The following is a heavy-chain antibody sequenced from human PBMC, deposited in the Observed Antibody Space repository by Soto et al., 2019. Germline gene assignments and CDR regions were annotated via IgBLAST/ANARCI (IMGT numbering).Heavy chain of an antibody. V-gene: IGHV1-69*12. J-gene: IGHJ4*02. CDR2: IIPIFGTA. CDR3: ARAKNSSSSEVGPFDY. CDR1: GGTFSSYA. D-gene: IGHD6-6*01. Sequence: QVQLVQSGAEVKKPGSSVKVSCKASGGTFSSYAISWVRQAPGQGLEWMGGIIPIFGTANYAQKFQGRVTITADESTSTAYRELSSLRSEDTAVYYCARAKNSSSSEVGPFDYWGQGTLVTVSS.